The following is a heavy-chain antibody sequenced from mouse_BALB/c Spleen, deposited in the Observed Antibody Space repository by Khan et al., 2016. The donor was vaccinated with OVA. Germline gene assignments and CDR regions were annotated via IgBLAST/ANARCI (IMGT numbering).Heavy chain of an antibody. V-gene: IGHV5-4*02. CDR1: GFTFSDYY. Sequence: EVELVESGGGLVKPGGSLKLSCAASGFTFSDYYMYWVRQTPEKRLEWVATISDGGSYTYYPDSVKGRLTISRDDAKNNLYLQMSSLKSEDTAMYYCARVYYGDPFAYWGQGTLVTVSA. J-gene: IGHJ3*01. CDR2: ISDGGSYT. CDR3: ARVYYGDPFAY. D-gene: IGHD2-13*01.